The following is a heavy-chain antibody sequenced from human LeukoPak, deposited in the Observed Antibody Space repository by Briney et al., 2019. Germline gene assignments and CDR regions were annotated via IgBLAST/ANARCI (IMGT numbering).Heavy chain of an antibody. CDR2: IYSGGST. D-gene: IGHD6-19*01. CDR3: ARTGHSSGWSAYFDY. V-gene: IGHV3-53*01. CDR1: GFTVSSNY. Sequence: GGSLRLSCAASGFTVSSNYMSWVRQAPGKGLEWVSVIYSGGSTYYADSVKGRFTISRDNAKNSLYLQMNSLRAEDTAVYYCARTGHSSGWSAYFDYWGQGTLVTASS. J-gene: IGHJ4*02.